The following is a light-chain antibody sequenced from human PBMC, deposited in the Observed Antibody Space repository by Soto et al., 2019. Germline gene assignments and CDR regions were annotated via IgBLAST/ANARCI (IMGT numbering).Light chain of an antibody. CDR2: EVV. Sequence: QSALTQPPSASGSPGQSVTISCTGTKNDIGVYDFVSWYQHHPAKAPRLIIYEVVQRPSGVPDRFSGSKSGNTASLTVSGLQAAHEADYFCKSYAGSNTYVFGSGTKVTV. CDR3: KSYAGSNTYV. V-gene: IGLV2-8*01. CDR1: KNDIGVYDF. J-gene: IGLJ1*01.